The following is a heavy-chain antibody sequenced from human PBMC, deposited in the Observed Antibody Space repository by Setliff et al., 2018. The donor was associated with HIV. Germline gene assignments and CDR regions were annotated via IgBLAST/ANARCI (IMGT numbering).Heavy chain of an antibody. J-gene: IGHJ6*04. CDR2: MNPNTGVA. Sequence: ASVKVSCKASGHTFSNSDIHWVRRATGQGLEWMGWMNPNTGVAGYALKFQGRVTMTRDTSISTAYMELSSLTSEDTAVYWCASGKGVGGVIVTGGLDVWGKGTTVTVSS. CDR3: ASGKGVGGVIVTGGLDV. V-gene: IGHV1-8*01. D-gene: IGHD3-10*01. CDR1: GHTFSNSD.